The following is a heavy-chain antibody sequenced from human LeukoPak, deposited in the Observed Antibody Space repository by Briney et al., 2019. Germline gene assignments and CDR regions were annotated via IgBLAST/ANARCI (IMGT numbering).Heavy chain of an antibody. CDR1: GFTFSSYE. V-gene: IGHV3-48*03. CDR3: AEVGITMIGGV. CDR2: ISSSGSTI. D-gene: IGHD3-10*02. J-gene: IGHJ6*04. Sequence: GGSLRLSCAASGFTFSSYEMNWVRQAPGKGLEWVSYISSSGSTIYYADSVKGRFTISRDNAKNSLYLQMNSLRAEDTAVYYCAEVGITMIGGVWGKGTTVTISS.